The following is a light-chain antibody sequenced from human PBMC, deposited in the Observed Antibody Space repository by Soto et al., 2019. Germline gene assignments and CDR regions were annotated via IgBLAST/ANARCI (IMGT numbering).Light chain of an antibody. CDR2: GVT. CDR3: SSYTSSTTLSVV. J-gene: IGLJ2*01. V-gene: IGLV2-14*01. Sequence: QSALTQPASVSGSPGQSITISCTGTSSDVGGYNYVSWYQQHPGKAPKLMIYGVTNRPPGVSNRFSGSKSGNTASLTISGLQAEYEADYYCSSYTSSTTLSVVFGGGTKLTVL. CDR1: SSDVGGYNY.